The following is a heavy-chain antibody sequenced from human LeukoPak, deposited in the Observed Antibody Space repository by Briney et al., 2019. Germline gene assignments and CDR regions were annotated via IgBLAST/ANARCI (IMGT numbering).Heavy chain of an antibody. D-gene: IGHD5-24*01. J-gene: IGHJ4*02. V-gene: IGHV1-24*01. CDR3: ARGFAWRQPWLQLHY. CDR1: GYTLTELS. Sequence: ASVKVSCKVSGYTLTELSMHWVRQAPGKGLEWMGGFDPEDGETIYAQKFQGRVTMTEDTSTDTAYMELSSLRSEDTAVYYCARGFAWRQPWLQLHYWGQGTLVTVSS. CDR2: FDPEDGET.